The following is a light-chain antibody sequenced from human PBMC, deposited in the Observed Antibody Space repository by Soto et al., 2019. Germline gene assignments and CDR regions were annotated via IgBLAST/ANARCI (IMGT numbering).Light chain of an antibody. Sequence: EILLTQSPGTLSLSPGERATLSCRASQTVSSNYLVWYQQKPGRAPRLLIFRASNRAAGIPDRFSGSGSGTDFTLTISSLQSEDFAVYYCQHRMNWPLTFGQGTRLEIK. CDR2: RAS. J-gene: IGKJ5*01. V-gene: IGKV3D-20*02. CDR1: QTVSSNY. CDR3: QHRMNWPLT.